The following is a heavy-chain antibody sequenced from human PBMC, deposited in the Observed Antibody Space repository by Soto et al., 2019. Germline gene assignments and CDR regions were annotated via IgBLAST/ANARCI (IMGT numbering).Heavy chain of an antibody. V-gene: IGHV1-69*12. D-gene: IGHD3-16*01. CDR1: GGTFSSYA. J-gene: IGHJ4*02. Sequence: QVQLVQSGAEVKKPGSSVKVSCKASGGTFSSYAIDWVRQAPGQGLEWMGGIIPIFGTADYAQKFQGRVTITADESTSTAYRELSSLRSEDTAVDYCARGQTGGGWGYYFDYWGQGTLVTVSS. CDR3: ARGQTGGGWGYYFDY. CDR2: IIPIFGTA.